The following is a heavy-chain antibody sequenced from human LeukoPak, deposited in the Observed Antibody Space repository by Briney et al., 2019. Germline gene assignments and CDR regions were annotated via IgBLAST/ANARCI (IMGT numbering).Heavy chain of an antibody. Sequence: GGSLRLSCAASGFTFSSYSMNWVRQAPGKGLEWVSSISSSSSYIYYADSVKGRFTISRDNSKNTLYLQMNSLRAEDTAVYYCAKAPHFAMNWFDPWGQGTLVTVSS. CDR1: GFTFSSYS. CDR3: AKAPHFAMNWFDP. V-gene: IGHV3-21*04. CDR2: ISSSSSYI. J-gene: IGHJ5*02.